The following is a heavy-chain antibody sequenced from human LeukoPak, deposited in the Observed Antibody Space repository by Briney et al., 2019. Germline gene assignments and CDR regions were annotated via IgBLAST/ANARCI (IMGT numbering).Heavy chain of an antibody. J-gene: IGHJ4*02. CDR2: IIPIFGTA. Sequence: ASVKVSCKASGGTFSSYAISWVRQGPGQGLEWMGGIIPIFGTANYAQKFQGRVTITADESTSTAYMELSSLRSEDTAVYYCARVVTMVGHFDYWGQGTLVTVSS. CDR1: GGTFSSYA. V-gene: IGHV1-69*13. CDR3: ARVVTMVGHFDY. D-gene: IGHD3-10*02.